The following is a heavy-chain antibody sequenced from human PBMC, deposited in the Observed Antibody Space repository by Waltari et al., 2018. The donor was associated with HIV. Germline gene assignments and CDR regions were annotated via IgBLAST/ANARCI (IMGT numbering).Heavy chain of an antibody. CDR1: GGSISSYY. J-gene: IGHJ6*02. CDR2: IYYSGST. D-gene: IGHD5-12*01. CDR3: ARDGRYSGYDHGMDV. V-gene: IGHV4-59*01. Sequence: QVQLQESGPGLVKPSETLSLTCTVSGGSISSYYWSWIRQPPGKGLEWIGYIYYSGSTNYNPSLKSRVTISVDTSKNQFSLKLCSVTAADTAVYYCARDGRYSGYDHGMDVWGQGTTVTVSS.